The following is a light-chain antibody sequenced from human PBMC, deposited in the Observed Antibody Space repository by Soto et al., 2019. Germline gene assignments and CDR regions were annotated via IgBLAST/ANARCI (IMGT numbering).Light chain of an antibody. CDR3: QQYGDLPFT. CDR1: QSVRWA. V-gene: IGKV3-20*01. J-gene: IGKJ3*01. CDR2: EVS. Sequence: EIVLTQSPGTLSLSPGERATLSCRASQSVRWALAWYQQRRGQAPRLVLHEVSRKATGIPDRFSGSGSGTDFTLTISRLEPEDVAVYYCQQYGDLPFTFGPGTMVDIK.